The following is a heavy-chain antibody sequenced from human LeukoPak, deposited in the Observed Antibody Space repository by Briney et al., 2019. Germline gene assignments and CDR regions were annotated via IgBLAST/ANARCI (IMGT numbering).Heavy chain of an antibody. CDR3: ARYRGDYVSLPSPFDY. D-gene: IGHD4-17*01. Sequence: GESLKISCKGSGYRFTDYWIGWVRQTPGKGLEWMGIISPEDSDTRYSPSFQGQVTISADESISTAYLQWSSLKASDTALYYCARYRGDYVSLPSPFDYWGPGTLVAVSS. J-gene: IGHJ4*02. CDR2: ISPEDSDT. V-gene: IGHV5-51*01. CDR1: GYRFTDYW.